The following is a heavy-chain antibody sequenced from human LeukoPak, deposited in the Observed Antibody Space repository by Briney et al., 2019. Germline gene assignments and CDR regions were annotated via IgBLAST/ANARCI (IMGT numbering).Heavy chain of an antibody. CDR1: GGSFSGYY. D-gene: IGHD3-22*01. CDR2: INHSGST. CDR3: ARLLNYYDSSLDP. J-gene: IGHJ5*02. Sequence: SETLSLTCAVYGGSFSGYYWSWIRQPPGNGLEWIGEINHSGSTNYNPSLKSRVTISVDTSKNQFSLKLSSVTAADTAVYYCARLLNYYDSSLDPWGQGTLVTVSS. V-gene: IGHV4-34*01.